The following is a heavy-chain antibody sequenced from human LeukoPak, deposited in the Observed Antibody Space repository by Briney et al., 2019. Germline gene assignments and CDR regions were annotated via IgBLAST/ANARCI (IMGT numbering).Heavy chain of an antibody. J-gene: IGHJ4*02. CDR2: IRSKAYGGTT. V-gene: IGHV3-49*04. D-gene: IGHD1-26*01. CDR1: GFTFGDYA. CDR3: TSVGAGAFDY. Sequence: GGSLRLSCTASGFTFGDYAMSWVRQAPGKGLEWVGFIRSKAYGGTTEYAASVKGRFTISRDDSKSIAYLQMNSLKTEDTAVYYCTSVGAGAFDYWGQGTLVTASS.